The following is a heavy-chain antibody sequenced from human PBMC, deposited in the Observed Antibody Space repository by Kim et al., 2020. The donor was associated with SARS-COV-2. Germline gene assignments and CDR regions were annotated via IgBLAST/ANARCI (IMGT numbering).Heavy chain of an antibody. CDR3: ARGSSSWDAVYFDY. D-gene: IGHD6-13*01. Sequence: ADAVKGRFTITRDNAKNSLYLQMNSLRDEDTAVYYCARGSSSWDAVYFDYWGQGTLVTVSS. V-gene: IGHV3-48*02. J-gene: IGHJ4*02.